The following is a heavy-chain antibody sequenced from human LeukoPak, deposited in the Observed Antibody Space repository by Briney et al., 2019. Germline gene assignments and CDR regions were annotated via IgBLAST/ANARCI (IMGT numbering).Heavy chain of an antibody. V-gene: IGHV4-59*08. CDR3: ASRLAYCGGDCPGGGMDV. CDR2: IYYSGSA. CDR1: GGSISSYY. J-gene: IGHJ6*02. Sequence: SETLSLTCTVSGGSISSYYWSWIRQPPGKGLEWIGYIYYSGSANYNPSLKSRVTISVDTSKNQFSLKLSSVTAADTAVYYCASRLAYCGGDCPGGGMDVWGQGTTVTVSS. D-gene: IGHD2-21*02.